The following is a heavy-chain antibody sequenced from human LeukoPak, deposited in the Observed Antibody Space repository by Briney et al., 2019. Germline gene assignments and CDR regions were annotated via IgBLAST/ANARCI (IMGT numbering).Heavy chain of an antibody. CDR1: GYSIRSGYY. CDR2: LYHSGST. Sequence: SETLSLTCAVSGYSIRSGYYRGWIRQPPGKWLEWIGSLYHSGSTSYKPSLKSRVTISVDTSKKQFSLKLSSVTAADTAVYYCARRRGYCSSTSCFDAFDIWGQGAMVTVSS. D-gene: IGHD2-2*01. J-gene: IGHJ3*02. CDR3: ARRRGYCSSTSCFDAFDI. V-gene: IGHV4-38-2*01.